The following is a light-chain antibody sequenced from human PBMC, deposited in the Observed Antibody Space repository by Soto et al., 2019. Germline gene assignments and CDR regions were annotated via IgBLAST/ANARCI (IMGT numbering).Light chain of an antibody. CDR3: SSYAVNKNLL. Sequence: QSALTQPASVSGSPGQSITISCTGSSSDIGGYNSVSWYQQHPGKVPKIIIYEVSNRPSGVSNRFSGSKSANTASLTISGLQAEDEAEYYCSSYAVNKNLLFGGGTQLTVL. J-gene: IGLJ2*01. V-gene: IGLV2-14*01. CDR2: EVS. CDR1: SSDIGGYNS.